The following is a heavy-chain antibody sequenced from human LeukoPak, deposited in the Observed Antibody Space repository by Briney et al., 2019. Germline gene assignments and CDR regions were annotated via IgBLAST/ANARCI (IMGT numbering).Heavy chain of an antibody. J-gene: IGHJ3*02. CDR3: ARVEMGYAFDI. CDR1: LGTFSSYA. V-gene: IGHV1-69*13. CDR2: IIPIFGSA. Sequence: SVKVSCKASLGTFSSYAISWVRQAPGHPREWMGGIIPIFGSANYAQKFHRRVTITADESTSTAYMELSSVRSEDTAVYYCARVEMGYAFDIWGQGTMVTVSS. D-gene: IGHD5-24*01.